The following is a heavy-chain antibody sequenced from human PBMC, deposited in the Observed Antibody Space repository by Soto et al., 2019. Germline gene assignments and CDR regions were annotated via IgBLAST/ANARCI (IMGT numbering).Heavy chain of an antibody. CDR3: PKGMFSSSPAAAGSFDS. J-gene: IGHJ4*02. D-gene: IGHD3-10*01. CDR1: GFTFSSYA. V-gene: IGHV3-23*01. Sequence: GGSLRLSCAASGFTFSSYAMSWVRQAPGKGLEWVSAFGGTDGNTYYADSVKGRFTISRDNFMNTLYLQMSRLRAEDTAVYYCPKGMFSSSPAAAGSFDSWGQGTLVTVSS. CDR2: FGGTDGNT.